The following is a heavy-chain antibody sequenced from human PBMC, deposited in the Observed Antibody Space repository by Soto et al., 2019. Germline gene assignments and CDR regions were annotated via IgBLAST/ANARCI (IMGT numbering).Heavy chain of an antibody. J-gene: IGHJ6*02. CDR3: ARPADIVATPQDGMDV. CDR1: GYIFTSYW. V-gene: IGHV5-10-1*01. Sequence: GESLKISCNGSGYIFTSYWISWVRQMPGKGLEWMGRIDPSDSYTNYSPSFQGHVTISADKSISTAYLQWSSLKASDTAMYYCARPADIVATPQDGMDVWGQGTTVTVSS. D-gene: IGHD5-12*01. CDR2: IDPSDSYT.